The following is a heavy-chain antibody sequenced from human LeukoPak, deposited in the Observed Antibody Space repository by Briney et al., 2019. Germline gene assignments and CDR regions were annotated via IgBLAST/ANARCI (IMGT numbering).Heavy chain of an antibody. CDR2: IYYSGST. Sequence: SETLSLTCTVSGGSISSYYWSWIRQPPGKGLEWIGYIYYSGSTNYSPSLKSRVTISVDTSKNQFSLKLSSVTAADTAVYYCASGTHYYDSSGYYEYNWFDPWGQGTLVTVSS. J-gene: IGHJ5*02. D-gene: IGHD3-22*01. CDR1: GGSISSYY. V-gene: IGHV4-59*01. CDR3: ASGTHYYDSSGYYEYNWFDP.